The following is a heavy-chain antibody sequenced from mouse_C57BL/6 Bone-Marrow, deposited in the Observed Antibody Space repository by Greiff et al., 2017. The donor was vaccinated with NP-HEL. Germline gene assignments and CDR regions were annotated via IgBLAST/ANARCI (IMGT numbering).Heavy chain of an antibody. CDR3: AKAQAGFAY. V-gene: IGHV1-19*01. D-gene: IGHD3-2*02. J-gene: IGHJ3*01. Sequence: EVQLQQSGPVLVKPGASVKLSCKASGYTFTDYYMNWVKQSHGKSLEWIGVINPYNGGTSYNQKFKGKATLTVDKSSSTAYMELNSLTSEDSAVDYCAKAQAGFAYWGQGTLVTVSA. CDR2: INPYNGGT. CDR1: GYTFTDYY.